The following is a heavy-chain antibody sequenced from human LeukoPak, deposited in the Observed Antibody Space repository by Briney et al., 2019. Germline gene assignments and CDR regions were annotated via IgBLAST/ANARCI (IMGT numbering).Heavy chain of an antibody. CDR3: ARERPRGWYFDY. D-gene: IGHD6-19*01. CDR2: ISSSGSTI. J-gene: IGHJ4*02. V-gene: IGHV3-11*01. CDR1: GFTFSDYY. Sequence: GGSLRLSCAASGFTFSDYYMSWIRQAPGKGLEWVSYISSSGSTIYYADSVKGRFTISRDNAKNSLYLQMNSLRAEDTAGYYCARERPRGWYFDYWGQGTLVTVSS.